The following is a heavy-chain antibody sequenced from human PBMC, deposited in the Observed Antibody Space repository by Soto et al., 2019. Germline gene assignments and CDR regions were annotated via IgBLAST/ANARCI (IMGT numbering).Heavy chain of an antibody. V-gene: IGHV1-18*01. D-gene: IGHD2-2*01. CDR2: ISTYNANT. CDR1: GYTLTSYG. J-gene: IGHJ4*02. Sequence: HVQLVQSGAEVKKPGASVKVSCKASGYTLTSYGISWVRQAPGQGLEWMGWISTYNANTNYAQKFQGRVTITTDTSTSTAYMELGSLTSDDSAVYYCAREYCTSIRCYGPDYWGQGTLVTVSS. CDR3: AREYCTSIRCYGPDY.